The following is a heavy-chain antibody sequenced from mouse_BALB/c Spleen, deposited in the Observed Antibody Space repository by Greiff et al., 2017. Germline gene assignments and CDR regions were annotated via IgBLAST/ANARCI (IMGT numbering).Heavy chain of an antibody. CDR1: GYAFSSYW. D-gene: IGHD2-4*01. Sequence: VKLVESGAELVRPGSSVKISCKASGYAFSSYWMNWVKQRPGQGLEWIGQIYPGDGDTNYNGKFKGKATLTADKSSSTAYMQLSSLTSEDSAVYFCARGGLRRGDWFAYWGQGTLVTVSA. CDR2: IYPGDGDT. CDR3: ARGGLRRGDWFAY. V-gene: IGHV1-80*01. J-gene: IGHJ3*01.